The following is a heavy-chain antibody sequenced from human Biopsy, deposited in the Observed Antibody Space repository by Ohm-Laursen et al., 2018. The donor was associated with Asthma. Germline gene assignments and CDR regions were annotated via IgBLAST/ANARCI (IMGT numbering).Heavy chain of an antibody. CDR1: GASITSSAYY. D-gene: IGHD3-22*01. CDR3: VRHQYSSSWSTFDY. J-gene: IGHJ4*02. CDR2: MYYGETT. Sequence: SDTLSLTCPVSGASITSSAYYWGWIRQPPGKGLEWIGSMYYGETTYYSPSLKSRVTISVDTSKNQFSLILSSVTAADTAVYFCVRHQYSSSWSTFDYWGQGALVTVSS. V-gene: IGHV4-39*01.